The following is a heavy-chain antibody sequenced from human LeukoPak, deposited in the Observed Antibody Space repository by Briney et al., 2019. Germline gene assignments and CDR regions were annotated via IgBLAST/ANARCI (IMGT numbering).Heavy chain of an antibody. CDR3: ANIVVVTAIHNY. J-gene: IGHJ4*02. CDR1: GFIFSSYG. V-gene: IGHV3-30*02. CDR2: TRYDGSNK. Sequence: GGSLRLSCAASGFIFSSYGMHWVRQAPGKGLEWVAFTRYDGSNKYYADSVKGRFTISRDNSKNTLYLQMNSLRAEDTAVYYCANIVVVTAIHNYWGQGTLVTVSS. D-gene: IGHD2-21*02.